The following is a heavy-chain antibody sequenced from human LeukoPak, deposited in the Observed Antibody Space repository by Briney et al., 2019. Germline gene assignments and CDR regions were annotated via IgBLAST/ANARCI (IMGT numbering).Heavy chain of an antibody. J-gene: IGHJ6*04. V-gene: IGHV3-21*01. CDR1: GFTLSSFS. Sequence: SGGSLTLLCAASGFTLSSFSMIWLPAARGEAVEWGSYISSSSSYIYYVDSVKGRHTISRDNAKNSMYQQMNNLRAEDTAVYYCARDLAGYCSSTSCSDVWGKGTTVTVSS. CDR3: ARDLAGYCSSTSCSDV. D-gene: IGHD2-2*01. CDR2: ISSSSSYI.